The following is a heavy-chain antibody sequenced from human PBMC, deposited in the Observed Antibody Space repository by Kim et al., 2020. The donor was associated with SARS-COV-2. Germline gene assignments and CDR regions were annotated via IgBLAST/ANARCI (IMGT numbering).Heavy chain of an antibody. D-gene: IGHD6-13*01. CDR2: IWYDGSNK. J-gene: IGHJ6*02. CDR3: AKGSPGIAAAGTLWSYYGMDV. Sequence: GGSLRLSCAASGFTFSSYGMHWVRQAPGKGLEWVAVIWYDGSNKYYADSVKGRFTISRDNSKNTLYLQMNSLRAEDTAVYYCAKGSPGIAAAGTLWSYYGMDVWGQGTTVTVSS. CDR1: GFTFSSYG. V-gene: IGHV3-33*06.